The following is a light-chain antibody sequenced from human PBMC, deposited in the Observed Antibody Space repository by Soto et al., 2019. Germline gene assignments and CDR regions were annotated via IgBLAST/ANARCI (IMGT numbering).Light chain of an antibody. CDR2: GSS. Sequence: PGDTATISCRATQGVNSNYLAWYQRKPGQAPKLLIYGSSNRATDIPYRFSASGSGTDFTLTITRLEAEDFAVYYWQQYDSTPPTFGQGTKLEVK. J-gene: IGKJ1*01. CDR1: QGVNSNY. CDR3: QQYDSTPPT. V-gene: IGKV3-20*01.